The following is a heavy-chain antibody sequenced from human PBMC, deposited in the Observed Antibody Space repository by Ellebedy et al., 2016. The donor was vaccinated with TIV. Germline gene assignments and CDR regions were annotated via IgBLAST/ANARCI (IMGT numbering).Heavy chain of an antibody. CDR3: VRIYRSYYFDY. CDR1: GFTFGSYG. D-gene: IGHD4-11*01. Sequence: GGSLRLSCAASGFTFGSYGLHWIRLGPGKGLEWVAVISDDGSDKYYADSVKGRFTISRDNSKNTVYLQMNSLRAEDTAVYYCVRIYRSYYFDYWGQGTLVTVSS. J-gene: IGHJ4*02. V-gene: IGHV3-30*03. CDR2: ISDDGSDK.